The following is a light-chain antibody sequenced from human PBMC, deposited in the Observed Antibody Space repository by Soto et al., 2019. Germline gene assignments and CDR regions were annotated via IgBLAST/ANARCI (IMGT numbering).Light chain of an antibody. J-gene: IGKJ1*01. CDR1: QGIRYD. CDR2: ASS. Sequence: AIQMTQSPSSLSASVGDRVTITCRASQGIRYDLGWYQQKPGKAPKLLIYASSRLQRGVPSRIRGRGSGTDFTLTISSLQPEDFATYYCLQDYSYPWTFGQGTKVEIK. CDR3: LQDYSYPWT. V-gene: IGKV1-6*01.